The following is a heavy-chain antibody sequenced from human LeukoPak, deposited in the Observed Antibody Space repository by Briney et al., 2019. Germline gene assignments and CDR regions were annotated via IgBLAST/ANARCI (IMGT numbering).Heavy chain of an antibody. CDR2: ISSSSSYI. CDR3: ARDYYYDSSGGVLYYFDY. CDR1: GFTVSSYY. D-gene: IGHD3-22*01. V-gene: IGHV3-21*01. Sequence: GGSLRLSCAVSGFTVSSYYMNWVRQAPGKGLEWVSSISSSSSYIYYADSVKGRFTISRDNAKNSLYLQMNSLRAEDTAVYYCARDYYYDSSGGVLYYFDYWGQGTLVTVSS. J-gene: IGHJ4*02.